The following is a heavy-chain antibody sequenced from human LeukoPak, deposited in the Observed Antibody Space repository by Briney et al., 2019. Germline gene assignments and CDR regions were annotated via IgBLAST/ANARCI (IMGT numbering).Heavy chain of an antibody. CDR3: ARKGSSSCFDY. V-gene: IGHV1-46*01. J-gene: IGHJ4*02. CDR1: GYTFISYQ. D-gene: IGHD6-6*01. Sequence: EASVKVSCKASGYTFISYQMHWVRQAPGQGLEWMGIINPTGGSTSHAQKFQGRVTMTRDTSTSTVYMELSSLRSEDTAVYYCARKGSSSCFDYWGQGTLATVSS. CDR2: INPTGGST.